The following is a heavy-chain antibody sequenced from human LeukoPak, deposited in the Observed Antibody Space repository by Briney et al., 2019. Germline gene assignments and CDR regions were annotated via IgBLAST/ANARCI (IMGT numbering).Heavy chain of an antibody. CDR1: GYTFTSCG. J-gene: IGHJ4*02. V-gene: IGHV1-18*01. CDR3: ARVGPEGDRLARGYFDY. CDR2: ISAYNGNT. Sequence: ASVKVSCKASGYTFTSCGISWVRQAPGQGLEWMGWISAYNGNTNYAQKLQGRVNMTTDTSTSTAYMELRSLRSDDTAVYYCARVGPEGDRLARGYFDYWGQGTLVTVSS. D-gene: IGHD2-21*01.